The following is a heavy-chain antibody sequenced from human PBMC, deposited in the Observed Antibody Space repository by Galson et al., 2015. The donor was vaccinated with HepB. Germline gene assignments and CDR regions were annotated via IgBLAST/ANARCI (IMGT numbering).Heavy chain of an antibody. CDR2: ISGSGGST. D-gene: IGHD3-3*01. J-gene: IGHJ6*03. CDR1: GFTFSSYA. Sequence: SLRLSCAASGFTFSSYAMSWVRQAPGKGLEWVSAISGSGGSTYYADSVKGRFTISRDNSKNTLYLQMNSLRAEDAAVYYCAKDRAWSGSYYYYMDVWGKGTTVTVSS. V-gene: IGHV3-23*01. CDR3: AKDRAWSGSYYYYMDV.